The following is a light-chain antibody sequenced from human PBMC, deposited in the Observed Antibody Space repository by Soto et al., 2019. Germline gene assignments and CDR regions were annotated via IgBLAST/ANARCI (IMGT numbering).Light chain of an antibody. V-gene: IGLV2-14*01. CDR3: ISYTSSSTWV. CDR2: EVS. Sequence: QSALTQPASVFGSPGQSITISCTGTSSDVGGYNYVSWYQQHPGKAPKLMIYEVSNRPSGVSDRFSGSRSGNTASLTISGLQAEDESDYYCISYTSSSTWVFGGGTKVTVL. J-gene: IGLJ3*02. CDR1: SSDVGGYNY.